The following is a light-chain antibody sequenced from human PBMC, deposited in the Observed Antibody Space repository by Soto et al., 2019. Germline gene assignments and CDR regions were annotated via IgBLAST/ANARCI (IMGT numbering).Light chain of an antibody. V-gene: IGKV3-20*01. J-gene: IGKJ1*01. CDR2: GAS. Sequence: EIVLTQSPGILSSSPGERATLSCRASDSVSNNYLAWYQQKPGLAPRLLIYGASNRAPGIPDRFSGSGSGTDFTLTINRLEPEDFAVYYCQQYGDSRTFGQGTEVEIK. CDR1: DSVSNNY. CDR3: QQYGDSRT.